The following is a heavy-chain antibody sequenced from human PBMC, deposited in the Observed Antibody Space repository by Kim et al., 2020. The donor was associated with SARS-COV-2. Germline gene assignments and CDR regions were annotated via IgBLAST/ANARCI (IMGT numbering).Heavy chain of an antibody. Sequence: YAQKCQGRVTMTRNTSISTAYMELSSLRSEDTAVYYCASRFGEYADAFDIWGQGTMVTVSS. J-gene: IGHJ3*02. V-gene: IGHV1-8*01. CDR3: ASRFGEYADAFDI. D-gene: IGHD3-10*01.